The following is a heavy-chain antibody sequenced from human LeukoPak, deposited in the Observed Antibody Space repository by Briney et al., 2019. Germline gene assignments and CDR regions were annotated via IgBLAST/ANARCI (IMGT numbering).Heavy chain of an antibody. CDR1: GFTFSSYG. CDR2: IWYDGSNK. J-gene: IGHJ4*02. D-gene: IGHD5-18*01. Sequence: GGSLRLSCAASGFTFSSYGMHWVRQAPGKGLEWVALIWYDGSNKYYTDSVKGRLTISRDNSKNTLYLQMNSLRDEDTAVYYCARDTRGYSYGSDYWGQGTPVTVSS. CDR3: ARDTRGYSYGSDY. V-gene: IGHV3-33*08.